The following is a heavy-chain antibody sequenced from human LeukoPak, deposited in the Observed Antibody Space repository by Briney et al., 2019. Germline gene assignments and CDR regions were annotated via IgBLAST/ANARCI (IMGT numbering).Heavy chain of an antibody. D-gene: IGHD5-18*01. V-gene: IGHV4-59*01. CDR1: GGSISSYY. CDR3: ARARGYSYGRVYFDY. CDR2: IYYSGST. J-gene: IGHJ4*02. Sequence: SETLSLTCTVSGGSISSYYWSWIPQPSGKGLEWIGYIYYSGSTNYNPSLKSRVTISVDTSKNQFSLKLSSVTAADTAVYYCARARGYSYGRVYFDYWGQGTLVTVSS.